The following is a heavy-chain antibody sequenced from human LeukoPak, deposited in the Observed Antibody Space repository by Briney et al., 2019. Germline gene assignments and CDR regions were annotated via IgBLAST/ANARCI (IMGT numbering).Heavy chain of an antibody. CDR2: IYYSGST. D-gene: IGHD2-2*01. CDR1: GGSISSSSYY. Sequence: PSETLSLTCTVSGGSISSSSYYWGWIRQPPGKGLEWIGSIYYSGSTYYNPSLKSRVTISVDTSKNQFSLKLSSVTAADTAVYYCARGGVECSSTSCQSYYFDYWGQGTLVTVSS. V-gene: IGHV4-39*07. J-gene: IGHJ4*02. CDR3: ARGGVECSSTSCQSYYFDY.